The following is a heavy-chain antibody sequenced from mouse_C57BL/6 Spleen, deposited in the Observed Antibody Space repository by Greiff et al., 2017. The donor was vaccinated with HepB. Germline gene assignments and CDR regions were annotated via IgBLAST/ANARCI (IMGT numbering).Heavy chain of an antibody. CDR3: TGGYYVPSSFAY. J-gene: IGHJ3*01. V-gene: IGHV6-3*01. Sequence: EVKLEESGGGLVQPGGSMKLSCVASGFTFSNYWMNWVRQSPEKGLEWVAQIRLKSDNYATHYAESVKGRFTISRDDSKSSVYLQMNNLRAEDTGIYYCTGGYYVPSSFAYWGQGTLVTVSA. D-gene: IGHD2-3*01. CDR2: IRLKSDNYAT. CDR1: GFTFSNYW.